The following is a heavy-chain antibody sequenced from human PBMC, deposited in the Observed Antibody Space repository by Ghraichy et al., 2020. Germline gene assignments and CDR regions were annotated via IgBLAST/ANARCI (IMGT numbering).Heavy chain of an antibody. CDR3: ARDDRPLSYGMDV. CDR1: GGSISNFY. D-gene: IGHD3-22*01. J-gene: IGHJ6*02. V-gene: IGHV4-59*01. Sequence: SETLSLTCTVSGGSISNFYWSWIRQPPGKGLEWIGYIYYSGNTHYNPSLKSRVTISVDTSKNQFSLKLSSVTAADTAVYYCARDDRPLSYGMDVWGQGTTVTVSS. CDR2: IYYSGNT.